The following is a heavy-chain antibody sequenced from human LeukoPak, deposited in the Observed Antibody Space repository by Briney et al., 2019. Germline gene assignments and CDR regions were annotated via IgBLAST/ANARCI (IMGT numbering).Heavy chain of an antibody. CDR3: ATLFAGYSGDDSLFDY. CDR2: IYSSGST. V-gene: IGHV4-61*01. Sequence: SETLSLTCTVSGGSVSSGSYYWSWIRQPPGKGLEWIGYIYSSGSTNYNPSLKSRVTISVDTSKNQFSLKLSSVTAADTAVYYCATLFAGYSGDDSLFDYWGQGTLVTVSS. CDR1: GGSVSSGSYY. D-gene: IGHD5-12*01. J-gene: IGHJ4*02.